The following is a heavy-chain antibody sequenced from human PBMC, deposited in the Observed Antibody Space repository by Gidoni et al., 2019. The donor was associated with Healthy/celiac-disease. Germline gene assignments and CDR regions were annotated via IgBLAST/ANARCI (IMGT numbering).Heavy chain of an antibody. CDR1: GGSFSGYY. D-gene: IGHD3-10*01. CDR3: ARGRRKVTMVRGSFLNWFDP. J-gene: IGHJ5*02. CDR2: INHSGST. V-gene: IGHV4-34*01. Sequence: QVQLQHWGAGLLKPSETLSLTCAVYGGSFSGYYWSWIRQPPGKWLEWIGEINHSGSTNYNPSLKSRVTISVDTSKNQFSLKLSSVTAADTAVYYCARGRRKVTMVRGSFLNWFDPWGQGTLVTVSS.